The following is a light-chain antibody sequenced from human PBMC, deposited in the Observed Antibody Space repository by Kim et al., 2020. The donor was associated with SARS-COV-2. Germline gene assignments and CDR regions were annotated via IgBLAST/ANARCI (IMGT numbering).Light chain of an antibody. V-gene: IGLV3-1*01. CDR3: QAWDSSTVV. CDR1: KLGDKY. J-gene: IGLJ2*01. CDR2: QDS. Sequence: SVSPGQTASITCSGDKLGDKYACWYQQKPGPSPVLVIYQDSKRPSGIPERFSGSNSGNTATLTISGTQAMDEADYCCQAWDSSTVVFGGGTQLTVL.